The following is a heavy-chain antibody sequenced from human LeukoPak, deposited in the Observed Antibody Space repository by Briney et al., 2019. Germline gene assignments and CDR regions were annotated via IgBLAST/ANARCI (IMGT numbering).Heavy chain of an antibody. CDR3: ARRRTTGLSGYMDV. D-gene: IGHD2-2*01. CDR1: GGSISTYY. CDR2: IDYSGST. V-gene: IGHV4-59*08. Sequence: SETLSLTCAVSGGSISTYYWSWIRQPPGKGPEWIGDIDYSGSTNYNPSLKSRVTISVGTSKNQFSLNLTSVTAADTAVYYCARRRTTGLSGYMDVWGKGTTDTVSS. J-gene: IGHJ6*03.